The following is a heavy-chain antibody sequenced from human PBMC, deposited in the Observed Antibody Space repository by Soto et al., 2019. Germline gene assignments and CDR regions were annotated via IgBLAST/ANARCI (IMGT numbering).Heavy chain of an antibody. CDR3: ARAGNYYKYFQH. CDR1: GFTFSSYA. V-gene: IGHV3-30-3*01. D-gene: IGHD3-22*01. J-gene: IGHJ1*01. Sequence: QVQLVESGGGVVQPGRSLRLSCAASGFTFSSYAMHWVRQAPGKGLEWVAVISYDGSNKYYADSVKGRFTISRDNSKNTLYLQMNSLRAEDTAVYYCARAGNYYKYFQHWGQGTLVTVSS. CDR2: ISYDGSNK.